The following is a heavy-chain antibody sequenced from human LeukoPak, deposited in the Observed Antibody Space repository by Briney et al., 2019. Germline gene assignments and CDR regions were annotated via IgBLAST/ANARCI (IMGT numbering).Heavy chain of an antibody. CDR3: TKGDDYGANTRLPKYNWFDP. J-gene: IGHJ5*02. D-gene: IGHD4-23*01. CDR1: GFTFSSYA. V-gene: IGHV3-30*02. CDR2: IRYDGNNK. Sequence: GGSLRLSCAASGFTFSSYAMHWVRQARGKGLEWVSFIRYDGNNKNYADSVKGRFTISRDNSKDTLYLQMNSLRAEDTAVYYCTKGDDYGANTRLPKYNWFDPWGQGTLVTVSS.